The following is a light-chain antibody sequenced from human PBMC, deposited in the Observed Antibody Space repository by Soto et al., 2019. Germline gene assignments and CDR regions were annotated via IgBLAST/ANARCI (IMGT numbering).Light chain of an antibody. V-gene: IGLV2-8*01. Sequence: QSALTQPPSASGSPGQSVTISCTGTSSDVGGYDYVSWYQQHPGKAPKLMVYEVSKRPSGVPYRFSGSKSGDTASLTISGLQAADEADYYCRTSAASNTAYVFGTGTKVTVL. J-gene: IGLJ1*01. CDR3: RTSAASNTAYV. CDR2: EVS. CDR1: SSDVGGYDY.